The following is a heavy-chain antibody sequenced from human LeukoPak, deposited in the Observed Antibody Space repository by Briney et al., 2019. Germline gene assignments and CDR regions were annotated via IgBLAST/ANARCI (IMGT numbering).Heavy chain of an antibody. J-gene: IGHJ4*02. CDR2: ISDDGSNK. Sequence: GGSLRLSCAASGFTFSSYAMSWVRQAPGKGLEWVAVISDDGSNKYNADSVKGRFTISRDNSKNTLYLQMGSLRPEDMAVYYCARFESVAATGTFDYWGQGNLVTVSS. V-gene: IGHV3-30*14. D-gene: IGHD6-19*01. CDR1: GFTFSSYA. CDR3: ARFESVAATGTFDY.